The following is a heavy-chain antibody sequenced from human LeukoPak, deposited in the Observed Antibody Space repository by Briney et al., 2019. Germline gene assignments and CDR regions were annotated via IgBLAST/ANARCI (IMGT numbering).Heavy chain of an antibody. J-gene: IGHJ5*02. V-gene: IGHV1-69*05. CDR3: ARGRLSAGRNWFDP. Sequence: GASVKVSCKASGGTFSSYAISWVRQAPGQGLEWMGGIIPIFGTANYAQKFQGRVTITTDESTSTAYMELSSLRSEDTAVYYCARGRLSAGRNWFDPWGQGTLVTVSS. CDR2: IIPIFGTA. D-gene: IGHD3-16*01. CDR1: GGTFSSYA.